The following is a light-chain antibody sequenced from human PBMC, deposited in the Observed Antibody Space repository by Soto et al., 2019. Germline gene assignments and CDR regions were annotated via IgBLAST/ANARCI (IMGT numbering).Light chain of an antibody. J-gene: IGKJ1*01. CDR1: QSVSSSY. CDR3: QHYGTSPTWT. CDR2: GAS. V-gene: IGKV3-20*01. Sequence: DIVLTQSPGTLSLSPGERATLSCRASQSVSSSYLAWYQQKPGQAPRLLIYGASSRATGIPDRFSGDGSGTVFTLTISRLEPEDFVVYYCQHYGTSPTWTFGQGTKVEVK.